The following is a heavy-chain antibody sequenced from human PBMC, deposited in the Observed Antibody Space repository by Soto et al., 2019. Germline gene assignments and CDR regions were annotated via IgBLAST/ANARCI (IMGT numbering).Heavy chain of an antibody. V-gene: IGHV3-11*01. CDR1: GFMFSDYY. CDR3: ARGRTLTNSP. Sequence: PGGSLRLSCAASGFMFSDYYMTWIRQAPGKGLEWISYISSTGKATSYADSVKGRFTVFRGNTKNSLYLQMNSLRDEDTAVYYCARGRTLTNSPWGQGTLVTVSS. J-gene: IGHJ1*01. CDR2: ISSTGKAT.